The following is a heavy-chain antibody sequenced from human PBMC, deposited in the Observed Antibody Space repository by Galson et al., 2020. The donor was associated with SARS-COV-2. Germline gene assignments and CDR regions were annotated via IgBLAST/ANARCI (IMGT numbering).Heavy chain of an antibody. D-gene: IGHD4-17*01. J-gene: IGHJ6*02. CDR3: ARQNGYGDYVGHYYGMDV. CDR1: GYSFTSYW. V-gene: IGHV5-51*01. CDR2: IYPGDSDT. Sequence: GESLKISCKGSGYSFTSYWIGWVRQMPGKGLEWMGIIYPGDSDTRYSPSFQGQVTISADKSISTAYLQWSSLKASDTAMYYCARQNGYGDYVGHYYGMDVWGQGTTVTVSS.